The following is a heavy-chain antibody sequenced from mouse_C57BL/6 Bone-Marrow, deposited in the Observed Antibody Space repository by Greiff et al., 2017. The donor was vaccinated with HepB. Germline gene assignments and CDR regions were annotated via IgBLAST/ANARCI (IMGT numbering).Heavy chain of an antibody. CDR2: INPYNGGT. J-gene: IGHJ2*01. V-gene: IGHV1-19*01. CDR3: AGANWDLGGY. Sequence: EVQLVESGPVLVKPGASVKMSCKASGYTFTDYYMNWVKQSHGKSLEWIGVINPYNGGTSYNQKFKGKATLTVDKSSSTAYMELNSLTSEDSAVYYCAGANWDLGGYWGQGTTLTVSS. CDR1: GYTFTDYY. D-gene: IGHD4-1*01.